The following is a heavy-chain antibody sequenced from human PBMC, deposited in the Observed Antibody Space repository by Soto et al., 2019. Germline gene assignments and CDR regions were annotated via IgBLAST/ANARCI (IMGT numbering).Heavy chain of an antibody. V-gene: IGHV3-74*01. Sequence: EVQLVESGGGLVQPGGSLRLSCAASGFTFSSYWMHWVRQAPGKGLVWVSRINSDGGSTSYADSVKGRFTISRDNAKKTLYLQMNSLGAEETAVYYCARGGTFIAAAGASYYFDYWGQGTLVTVSS. CDR1: GFTFSSYW. CDR3: ARGGTFIAAAGASYYFDY. D-gene: IGHD6-13*01. CDR2: INSDGGST. J-gene: IGHJ4*02.